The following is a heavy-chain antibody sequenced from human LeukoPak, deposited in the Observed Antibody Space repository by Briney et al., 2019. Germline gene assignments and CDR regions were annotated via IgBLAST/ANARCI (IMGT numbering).Heavy chain of an antibody. V-gene: IGHV3-30*18. CDR3: AKATDTQTYAFDI. D-gene: IGHD3-9*01. J-gene: IGHJ3*02. Sequence: GGSLRLSCAASGFTFSSYGMHWVRQAPGKGLEWVAVISYDGSNKYYADSVKGRFTISRDNSKNTLYLQMNSLRAEDTAVYYCAKATDTQTYAFDIWGQGTMVTVSS. CDR2: ISYDGSNK. CDR1: GFTFSSYG.